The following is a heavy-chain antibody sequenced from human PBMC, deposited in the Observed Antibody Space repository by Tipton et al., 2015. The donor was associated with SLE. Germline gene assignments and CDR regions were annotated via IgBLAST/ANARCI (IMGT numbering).Heavy chain of an antibody. D-gene: IGHD6-6*01. CDR3: AAQLAARPFDY. Sequence: SLRLSCAASGFTFRSYSMNWVRQAPGKGLEWVSSISSSSSYIHYADPVKGRFTISRDNSKNTLYLQMNSLRAEDTAVYYCAAQLAARPFDYWGQGALVTVTS. J-gene: IGHJ4*02. CDR2: ISSSSSYI. CDR1: GFTFRSYS. V-gene: IGHV3-21*01.